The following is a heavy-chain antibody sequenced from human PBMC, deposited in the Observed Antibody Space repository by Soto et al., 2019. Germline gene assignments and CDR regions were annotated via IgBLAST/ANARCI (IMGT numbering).Heavy chain of an antibody. CDR2: ISYDGSNK. V-gene: IGHV3-30*18. J-gene: IGHJ6*02. CDR3: AKDKGGVRANYYYYGMDV. Sequence: QVQLVESGGGVVQPGRSLRLSCAASGFTFSSYGMHWVRQAPGKGLEWVAVISYDGSNKYYPDSVKGRFTISRDNSKNTLYLQMNSLRAEDTAVYYCAKDKGGVRANYYYYGMDVWGQGTTVTVSS. CDR1: GFTFSSYG. D-gene: IGHD3-10*01.